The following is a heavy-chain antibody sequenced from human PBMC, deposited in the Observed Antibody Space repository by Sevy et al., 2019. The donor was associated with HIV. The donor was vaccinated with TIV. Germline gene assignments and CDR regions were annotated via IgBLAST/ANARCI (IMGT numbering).Heavy chain of an antibody. CDR1: GGSFSGYS. V-gene: IGHV4-34*01. Sequence: SETLSLTCAVSGGSFSGYSWDWIRQPPGKGLEWIGEVNHSGSTNYNPSLKSRVTISVDTSKNQFSLRRNFVTAADTAVYYCARGGDGVVPSPIIGLGPWTKYWYFDLWGRGTLVTVSS. CDR2: VNHSGST. J-gene: IGHJ2*01. CDR3: ARGGDGVVPSPIIGLGPWTKYWYFDL. D-gene: IGHD3-3*01.